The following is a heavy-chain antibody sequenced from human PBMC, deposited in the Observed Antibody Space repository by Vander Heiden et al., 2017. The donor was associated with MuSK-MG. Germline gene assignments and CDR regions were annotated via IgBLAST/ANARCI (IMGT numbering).Heavy chain of an antibody. J-gene: IGHJ4*02. CDR3: ARGRANDDGDFPFDY. CDR2: INHSGST. CDR1: GGSFSGYY. V-gene: IGHV4-34*01. Sequence: QVQLQQWGAGLLKPSETLSLTCAVYGGSFSGYYWSWIRQPPGKGLEWIGEINHSGSTNYNPSLKSRVTISVDTSKNQFSLKLSSVTAADTAVYYCARGRANDDGDFPFDYWGQGTLVTVSS. D-gene: IGHD4-17*01.